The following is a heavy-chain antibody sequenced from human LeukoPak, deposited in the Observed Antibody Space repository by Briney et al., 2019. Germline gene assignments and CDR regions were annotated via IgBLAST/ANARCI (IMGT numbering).Heavy chain of an antibody. CDR3: AKESLRELINDY. CDR1: GFSFSNYL. Sequence: PGGSLRLSCAASGFSFSNYLMHWVRQAPGKGLEYVSAISNNGDSTYYANSVKGRFIISRDNSKNTLYLQMNSLRAEDTAVYYCAKESLRELINDYWGQGTLVTVSS. D-gene: IGHD1-26*01. CDR2: ISNNGDST. J-gene: IGHJ4*02. V-gene: IGHV3-64*01.